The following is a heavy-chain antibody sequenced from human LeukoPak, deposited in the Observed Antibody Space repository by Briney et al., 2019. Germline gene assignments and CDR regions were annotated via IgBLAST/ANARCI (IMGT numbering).Heavy chain of an antibody. CDR2: INPNSGGT. D-gene: IGHD5-12*01. CDR1: GYTFTSYY. Sequence: ASVKVSCKASGYTFTSYYMHWVRQAPGQGLEWMGWINPNSGGTNYAQKFQGRVTMTGDTSISTAYMELSRLRSDDTAVYYCARDGPHNSGCFDYWGQGTLVTVSS. J-gene: IGHJ4*02. CDR3: ARDGPHNSGCFDY. V-gene: IGHV1-2*02.